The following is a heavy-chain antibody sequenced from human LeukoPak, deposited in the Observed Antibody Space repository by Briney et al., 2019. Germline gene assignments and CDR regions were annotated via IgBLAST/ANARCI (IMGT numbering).Heavy chain of an antibody. D-gene: IGHD1-26*01. V-gene: IGHV4-39*07. CDR3: ARGLTGGWAAVFDY. J-gene: IGHJ4*02. CDR1: DGSISSSSYY. CDR2: IYYSGST. Sequence: SETLSLTCTVSDGSISSSSYYWGWIRQPPGKGLEWIGSIYYSGSTYYNPSLKSRVTISVDTSKNQFSLKLSSVTAADTAVYYCARGLTGGWAAVFDYWGQGTLVTVSS.